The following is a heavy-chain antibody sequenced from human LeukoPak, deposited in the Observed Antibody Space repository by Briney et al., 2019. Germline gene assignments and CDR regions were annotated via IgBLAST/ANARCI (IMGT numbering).Heavy chain of an antibody. CDR2: IYHSGST. J-gene: IGHJ3*02. V-gene: IGHV4-38-2*02. CDR1: GYSISSGYY. Sequence: SETLSLTCAVSGYSISSGYYWGWIRQPPGKGLEWIGSIYHSGSTYYNPSLKSRVTISVDTSKNQFSLKLSSVTAADTAVYYCAREVPYCSGGSCYSDAFGIWGQGTMVTVSS. CDR3: AREVPYCSGGSCYSDAFGI. D-gene: IGHD2-15*01.